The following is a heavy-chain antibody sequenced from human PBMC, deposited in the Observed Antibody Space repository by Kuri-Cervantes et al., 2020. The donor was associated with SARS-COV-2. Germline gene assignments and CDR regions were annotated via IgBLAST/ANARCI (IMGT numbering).Heavy chain of an antibody. D-gene: IGHD5-18*01. CDR3: ARKRGYSYGDFDY. J-gene: IGHJ4*02. V-gene: IGHV1-69*05. Sequence: SVKVSCKASGGTFSSYAISWVRQAPGQGLEWMGGIIPIFGTANYAQKFQGRVTITTDESTSTAYMELSSLRSEDTAVYYCARKRGYSYGDFDYWGQGTLVTVSS. CDR2: IIPIFGTA. CDR1: GGTFSSYA.